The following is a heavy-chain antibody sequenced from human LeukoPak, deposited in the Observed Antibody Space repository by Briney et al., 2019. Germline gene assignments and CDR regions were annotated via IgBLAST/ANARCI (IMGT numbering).Heavy chain of an antibody. D-gene: IGHD3-10*01. CDR1: GGSLNSPNYY. CDR2: IYYTGTT. J-gene: IGHJ5*02. V-gene: IGHV4-39*01. CDR3: ARHDYYGSLNWFDP. Sequence: PSETLSLTCIVPGGSLNSPNYYWGWIRLPPGKGLEWIGTIYYTGTTYYNPSLKSRLTISVDTSKNQFSLKLTSVTAADTAVYYCARHDYYGSLNWFDPWGQGTLITVSS.